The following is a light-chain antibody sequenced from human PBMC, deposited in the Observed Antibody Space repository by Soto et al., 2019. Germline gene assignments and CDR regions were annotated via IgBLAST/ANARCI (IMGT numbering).Light chain of an antibody. Sequence: SYERTQPPSVSLAPGKTARITCGGNNIGSKSVHWYQQKPGQAPVLVIYYDSDRPSGIPERFSGSNSGNTATLTISRVEAGDEADNYCQVWDSSSDRDVVFGGGTKLTVL. CDR3: QVWDSSSDRDVV. CDR1: NIGSKS. V-gene: IGLV3-21*04. CDR2: YDS. J-gene: IGLJ2*01.